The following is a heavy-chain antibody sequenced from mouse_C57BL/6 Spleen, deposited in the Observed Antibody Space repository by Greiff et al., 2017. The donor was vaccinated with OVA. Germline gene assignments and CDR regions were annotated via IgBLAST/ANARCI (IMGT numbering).Heavy chain of an antibody. Sequence: QVQLQQPGAELVKPGASVKLSCKASGYTFTSYWMHWVKQRPGQGLEWIGMIHPNSGSTNYNEKFKGKATLTVDKSSSTAYMQLSSLTSEDSAVYYCAREGLPFDYWGQGTTLTVSS. D-gene: IGHD2-2*01. CDR2: IHPNSGST. V-gene: IGHV1-64*01. CDR3: AREGLPFDY. J-gene: IGHJ2*01. CDR1: GYTFTSYW.